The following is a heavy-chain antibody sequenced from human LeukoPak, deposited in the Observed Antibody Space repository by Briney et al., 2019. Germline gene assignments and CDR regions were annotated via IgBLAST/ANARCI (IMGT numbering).Heavy chain of an antibody. Sequence: SETLSLTSAVSGGSISRYYWSWIRQPPGKGLEWIGYIYYTGSTDYNPSLKSRVTISVDTSKNQFSLKLSSVTAADTAVYYCARVAGGYSYGYNDYWGQGTLVTVSS. CDR1: GGSISRYY. V-gene: IGHV4-59*01. CDR3: ARVAGGYSYGYNDY. CDR2: IYYTGST. J-gene: IGHJ4*02. D-gene: IGHD5-18*01.